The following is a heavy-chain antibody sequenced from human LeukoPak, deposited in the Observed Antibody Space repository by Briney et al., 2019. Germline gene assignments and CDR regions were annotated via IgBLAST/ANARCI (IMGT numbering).Heavy chain of an antibody. CDR1: GFTFSDSG. CDR3: VRELPPVVQYYFNF. V-gene: IGHV3-33*01. CDR2: IWYDGSNK. Sequence: GGSLRLSCAASGFTFSDSGMHWVRQAPGKGLEWVAVIWYDGSNKYYADSVKGRFTISRDNSRNTLYLQMNSLRAEDTAVYYCVRELPPVVQYYFNFWGPGTLVTVSS. J-gene: IGHJ4*02. D-gene: IGHD3-22*01.